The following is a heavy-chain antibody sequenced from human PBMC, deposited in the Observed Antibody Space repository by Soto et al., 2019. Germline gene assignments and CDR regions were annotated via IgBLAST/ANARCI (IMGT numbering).Heavy chain of an antibody. CDR3: ARVHGVLDY. D-gene: IGHD4-17*01. CDR1: GFTFSSYA. CDR2: ISYDGSNK. Sequence: QVQLVESGGGVVQPGRSLRLSCAASGFTFSSYAMHWVRQAPGKGLEWVAVISYDGSNKYYADSVKGRFTISRDNSKNPLYLQMNSLRAEDTAVYYCARVHGVLDYWGQGTLVTVSS. V-gene: IGHV3-30-3*01. J-gene: IGHJ4*02.